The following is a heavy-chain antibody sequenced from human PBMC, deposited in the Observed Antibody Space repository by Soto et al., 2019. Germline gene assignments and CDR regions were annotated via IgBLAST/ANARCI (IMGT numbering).Heavy chain of an antibody. V-gene: IGHV1-18*04. CDR2: ISAYNGNT. CDR1: GYTFTSYG. D-gene: IGHD2-2*01. CDR3: ARDGRPLCSSTSCLTYNWFDP. J-gene: IGHJ5*02. Sequence: GASVKVSCEASGYTFTSYGISWVRQAPGQGLEWMGWISAYNGNTNYAQKLQGRVTMTTDTSTSTAYMELRSLRSDDTAVYYCARDGRPLCSSTSCLTYNWFDPWGQGTLVTVSS.